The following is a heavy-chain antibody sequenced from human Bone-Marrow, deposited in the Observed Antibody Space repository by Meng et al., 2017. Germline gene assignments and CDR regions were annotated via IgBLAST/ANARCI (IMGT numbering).Heavy chain of an antibody. D-gene: IGHD1-26*01. CDR2: IYYSGST. CDR3: ARVGYSGSRVTSYYLDY. CDR1: GGSISSGGYY. Sequence: QVQLQESGPGLVKPSQTLSLTCTVSGGSISSGGYYWSWIRQHPGKGLEWIGYIYYSGSTYYNPSLKSLVTISVDTSKNQFSLKLSSVTAADTAVYYCARVGYSGSRVTSYYLDYWGQGTLVTVSS. J-gene: IGHJ4*02. V-gene: IGHV4-31*01.